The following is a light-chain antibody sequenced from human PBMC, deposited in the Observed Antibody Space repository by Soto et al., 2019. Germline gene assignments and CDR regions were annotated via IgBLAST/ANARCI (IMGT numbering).Light chain of an antibody. CDR1: SSNIGSNF. CDR3: ATWDDSLKGPV. J-gene: IGLJ3*02. V-gene: IGLV1-44*01. CDR2: TDN. Sequence: QSVLTQPPSASGTPGQRVTLSCSGSSSNIGSNFVYWYQQFPGTAPKLLIFTDNRRPSGVPDRFSGSKSGTSASLAITGLQSEDEADYYCATWDDSLKGPVFGGGTKLTVL.